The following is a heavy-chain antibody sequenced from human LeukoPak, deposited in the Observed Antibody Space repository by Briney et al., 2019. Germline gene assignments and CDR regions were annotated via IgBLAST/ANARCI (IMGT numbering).Heavy chain of an antibody. J-gene: IGHJ4*02. V-gene: IGHV4-39*07. CDR3: AREICSGGSCYNFAY. D-gene: IGHD2-15*01. CDR2: IYYSGST. Sequence: SETLSLTCTVSGGSISSSSYYWGWIRQPPGKGLEWIGSIYYSGSTYYNPSLKSRVTISVDTSKNQFSLKLSSVTAADTAVYFCAREICSGGSCYNFAYWGQGSLVTASP. CDR1: GGSISSSSYY.